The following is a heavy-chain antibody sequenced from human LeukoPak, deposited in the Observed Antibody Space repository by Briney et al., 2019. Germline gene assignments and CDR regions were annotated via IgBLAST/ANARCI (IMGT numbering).Heavy chain of an antibody. CDR2: INHSGST. V-gene: IGHV4-34*01. Sequence: SETLSLTCAAYGGSFSGYYWSWIRQPPGKGLEWIGEINHSGSTNYNPSLKSRVTISVDTSKNQFSLKLSSVTAADTAVYYCARVGYDFWSGNNNWFDPWGQGTLVTVSS. CDR3: ARVGYDFWSGNNNWFDP. J-gene: IGHJ5*02. D-gene: IGHD3-3*01. CDR1: GGSFSGYY.